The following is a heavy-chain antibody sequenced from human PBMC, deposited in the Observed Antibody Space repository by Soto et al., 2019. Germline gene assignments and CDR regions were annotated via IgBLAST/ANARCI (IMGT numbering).Heavy chain of an antibody. CDR3: AREIMITFGGVIAPAYGMDV. Sequence: GGSLRLSCGASGFSFSSYSMKRVRQAPGKGLEWVSYISSSSSTIYYADSVKGRFTISRDNAKNSLYLQMNSLRDEDTAVYYCAREIMITFGGVIAPAYGMDVWGQGTTVTVSS. D-gene: IGHD3-16*02. CDR1: GFSFSSYS. V-gene: IGHV3-48*02. CDR2: ISSSSSTI. J-gene: IGHJ6*02.